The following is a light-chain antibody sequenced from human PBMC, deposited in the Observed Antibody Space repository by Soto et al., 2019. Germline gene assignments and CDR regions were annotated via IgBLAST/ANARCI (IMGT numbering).Light chain of an antibody. V-gene: IGKV1-39*01. Sequence: IQMTQSPSSLSASVGDRVTITFRASQSISSYLNWYQQKPGKAPKLLIYAASSLQSGVPSRFSGSGSGTDFTLTISSLQPEDFATYYCLQDYTYPWTFGQGTKVDIK. CDR2: AAS. CDR1: QSISSY. J-gene: IGKJ1*01. CDR3: LQDYTYPWT.